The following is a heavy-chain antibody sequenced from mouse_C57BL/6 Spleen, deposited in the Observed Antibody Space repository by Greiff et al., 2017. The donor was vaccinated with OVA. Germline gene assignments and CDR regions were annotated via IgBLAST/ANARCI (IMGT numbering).Heavy chain of an antibody. J-gene: IGHJ4*01. CDR3: ARYDGGYGAMDY. V-gene: IGHV3-8*01. CDR1: GYSITGDY. Sequence: EVQLQQSGPGLAKPSQTLSLTCSVTGYSITGDYWNWIRKFPGNKLEYMGYISYSGSTYYNPSLKSRISITRDTSKNQYYLQLNSVTTEDTATYYCARYDGGYGAMDYWGQGTSVTVSS. CDR2: ISYSGST. D-gene: IGHD1-1*02.